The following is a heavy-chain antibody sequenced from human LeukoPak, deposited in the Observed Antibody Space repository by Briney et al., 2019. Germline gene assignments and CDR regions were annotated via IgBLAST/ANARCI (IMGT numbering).Heavy chain of an antibody. D-gene: IGHD6-19*01. CDR2: IYYGGST. Sequence: PSETVSLTCTVSGGSISSSSYYWGWIRQPPGKALEWIGSIYYGGSTYYNPSLKSRVTISVDTSKNQFSLKLSSVTAADTAVYYCARQVAVAGPRLDYWGQGTLVTVSS. V-gene: IGHV4-39*01. CDR1: GGSISSSSYY. CDR3: ARQVAVAGPRLDY. J-gene: IGHJ4*02.